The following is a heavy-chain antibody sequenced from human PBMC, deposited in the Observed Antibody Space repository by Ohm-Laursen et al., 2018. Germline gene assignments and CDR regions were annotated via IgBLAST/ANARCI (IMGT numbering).Heavy chain of an antibody. CDR3: ARSEVWWLFDY. D-gene: IGHD1-26*01. Sequence: SLRLSCAASGFTFSDYYMSWIRQAPGKGLEWVSYISSSSSTIYYADSVKGRFTISRDNAKNSLYLQMNSLRAEDTAVYYCARSEVWWLFDYWGQGTLVTVSS. CDR2: ISSSSSTI. V-gene: IGHV3-11*04. CDR1: GFTFSDYY. J-gene: IGHJ4*02.